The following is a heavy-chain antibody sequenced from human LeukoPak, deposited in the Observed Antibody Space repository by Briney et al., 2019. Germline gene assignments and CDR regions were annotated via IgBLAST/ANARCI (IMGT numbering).Heavy chain of an antibody. V-gene: IGHV3-9*01. Sequence: SPRLSCAASGFTFYDYAIHGGRQAPGKGLEWVSGISLNSDSIAYTGSVKVRFTISRDHAKNSLYLQMNRLRAEDTALYYCAKGPSGSYNKSQYFQHWGQGTLVPVSS. CDR1: GFTFYDYA. CDR3: AKGPSGSYNKSQYFQH. CDR2: ISLNSDSI. D-gene: IGHD1-26*01. J-gene: IGHJ1*01.